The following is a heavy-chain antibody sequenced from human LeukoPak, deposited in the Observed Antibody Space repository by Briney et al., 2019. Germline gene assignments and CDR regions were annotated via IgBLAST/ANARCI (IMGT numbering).Heavy chain of an antibody. CDR1: GFTFSSYS. CDR3: ARDRRSSSSSGRTYYYYYMDV. CDR2: ISSSSSYI. J-gene: IGHJ6*03. D-gene: IGHD6-6*01. V-gene: IGHV3-21*01. Sequence: GGSLRLSCAASGFTFSSYSMNWVRQAPGKGLEWVSSISSSSSYIYYADSVKGRFTISRDNAKNSLYLQMNRLRAEDTAVYYCARDRRSSSSSGRTYYYYYMDVWGKGTTVTVSS.